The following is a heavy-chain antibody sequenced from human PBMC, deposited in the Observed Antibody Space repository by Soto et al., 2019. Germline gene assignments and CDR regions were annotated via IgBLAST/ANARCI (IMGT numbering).Heavy chain of an antibody. D-gene: IGHD3-10*01. V-gene: IGHV4-31*03. CDR1: GDSITSGGSY. J-gene: IGHJ5*02. CDR3: ARERQFGPSSGRFDP. CDR2: ISYSGTT. Sequence: SETLSLTCSVSGDSITSGGSYCSWVRHRPGKGLEYIGYISYSGTTYYNPSLKSRVTMSLDTSENQFPLRLSFVTAADTAVYYCARERQFGPSSGRFDPCGQGTQVTVSS.